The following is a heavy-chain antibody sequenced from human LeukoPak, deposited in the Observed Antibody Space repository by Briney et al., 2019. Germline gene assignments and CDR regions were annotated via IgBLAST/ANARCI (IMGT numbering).Heavy chain of an antibody. D-gene: IGHD3-22*01. J-gene: IGHJ5*02. CDR2: ISWNSGSI. CDR3: ARDLGQYYDTSDNWFDP. Sequence: GGSLRLSCAASGFTFDDYAMHWVRQAPGKGLEWVSGISWNSGSIGYADSVKGRFTISRDNAKNTLNLQMNSLRAEDTAVYYCARDLGQYYDTSDNWFDPWGPGTLVTVSS. V-gene: IGHV3-9*01. CDR1: GFTFDDYA.